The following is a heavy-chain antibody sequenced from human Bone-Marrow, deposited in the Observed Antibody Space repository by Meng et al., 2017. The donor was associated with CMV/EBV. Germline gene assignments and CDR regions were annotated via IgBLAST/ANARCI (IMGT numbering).Heavy chain of an antibody. V-gene: IGHV3-23*01. CDR2: ISGSGGST. CDR1: GFTFSSYA. Sequence: GESLKISCAASGFTFSSYAMSWVRQAPGKGLEWVSAISGSGGSTYYADSVKGRFTISRDNSKNSLYLQMNSLRTEDTALYYCAKGHYDFWSGYYGYWGQGTLVTVSS. CDR3: AKGHYDFWSGYYGY. J-gene: IGHJ4*02. D-gene: IGHD3-3*01.